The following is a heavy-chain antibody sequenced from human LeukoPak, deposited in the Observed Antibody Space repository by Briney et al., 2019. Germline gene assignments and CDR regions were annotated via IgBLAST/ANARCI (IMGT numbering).Heavy chain of an antibody. CDR1: GFTFSSYS. Sequence: PGGSLRLSCAASGFTFSSYSMNWVRQAPGKGLEWVSSISSSSSYIYYADSVKGRFTTSRDNAKNSLYLQMNSLRAEDTAVYYCARERVVTESGAFDIWGQGTMVTVSS. J-gene: IGHJ3*02. D-gene: IGHD4-23*01. V-gene: IGHV3-21*01. CDR2: ISSSSSYI. CDR3: ARERVVTESGAFDI.